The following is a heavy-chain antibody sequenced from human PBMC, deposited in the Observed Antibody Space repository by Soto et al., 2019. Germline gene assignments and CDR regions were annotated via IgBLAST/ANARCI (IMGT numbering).Heavy chain of an antibody. D-gene: IGHD1-20*01. V-gene: IGHV1-3*01. CDR1: GYRFTTFA. Sequence: QVRLAQSGTEVREPGASVKISCQTSGYRFTTFAIQWVRRAAGQRLEWMGWINPANGNTKYAQKFQGRVKIAADTSASTVFMELSNLRPEDTAVYFCAREREITADYSLYGLDVWGQGTAISVSS. CDR2: INPANGNT. J-gene: IGHJ6*02. CDR3: AREREITADYSLYGLDV.